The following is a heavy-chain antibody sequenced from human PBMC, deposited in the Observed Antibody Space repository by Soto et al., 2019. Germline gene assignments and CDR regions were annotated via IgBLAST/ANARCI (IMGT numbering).Heavy chain of an antibody. CDR3: AKCITMVRGVNYFDY. CDR1: GFTFSSYA. V-gene: IGHV3-23*01. Sequence: GGSLRLSCAASGFTFSSYAMSWVRQAPGKGLEWVSAISGSGGSTYYADSVKGRFTISRDNSKNTLYLQMNSLRAEDTAVYYCAKCITMVRGVNYFDYWGQGTLVTVSS. J-gene: IGHJ4*02. D-gene: IGHD3-10*01. CDR2: ISGSGGST.